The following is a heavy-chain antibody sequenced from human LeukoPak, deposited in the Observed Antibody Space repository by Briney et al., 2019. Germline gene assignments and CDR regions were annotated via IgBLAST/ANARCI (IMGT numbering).Heavy chain of an antibody. CDR2: ISAYNGNT. Sequence: ASVKVSCKASGYTFANYGISWVRQAPGQGLEWIAWISAYNGNTNYALKLRGRVTMTTDTSTSTAYLELRSLISDDTALYYCARDDKRHCSGVSCPAYFDYWGQGTLVTVSS. V-gene: IGHV1-18*01. CDR1: GYTFANYG. D-gene: IGHD2-15*01. J-gene: IGHJ4*02. CDR3: ARDDKRHCSGVSCPAYFDY.